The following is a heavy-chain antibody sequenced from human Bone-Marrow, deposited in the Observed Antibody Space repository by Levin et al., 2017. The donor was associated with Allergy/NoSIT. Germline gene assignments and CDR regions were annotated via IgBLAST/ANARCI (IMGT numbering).Heavy chain of an antibody. V-gene: IGHV3-23*01. CDR3: AKGGQDRVVVIRRHPWYY. Sequence: GGSLRLSCAASGFTFSSYAMSWVRQAPGKGLEWVSAISGSGGSTYYADSVKGRFTISRDNSKNTLYLQMNSLRAEDTAVYYCAKGGQDRVVVIRRHPWYYWGQGTLVTVSS. CDR2: ISGSGGST. D-gene: IGHD3-22*01. CDR1: GFTFSSYA. J-gene: IGHJ4*02.